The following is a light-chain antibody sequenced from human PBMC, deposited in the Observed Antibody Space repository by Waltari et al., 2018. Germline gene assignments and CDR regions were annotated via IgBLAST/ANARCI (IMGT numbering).Light chain of an antibody. CDR1: QSVLHNSNNRDQ. CDR3: QQCSTTPLT. J-gene: IGKJ4*01. CDR2: WAS. V-gene: IGKV4-1*01. Sequence: DIVMTQSPDSLAVSLGERATINCKSSQSVLHNSNNRDQLAWYQQKPGQPPKLLMSWASNRESGVPDRFRSGGGGTDFALTLSILQVEDVAGYYCQQCSTTPLTFGGGTKVEIK.